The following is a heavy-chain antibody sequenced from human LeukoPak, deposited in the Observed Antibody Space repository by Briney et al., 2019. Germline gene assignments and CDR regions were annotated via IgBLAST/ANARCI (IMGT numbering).Heavy chain of an antibody. V-gene: IGHV4-59*01. Sequence: SETLSLTCTVSGGSISSYYWSWIRQPPGKGLEWIGYIYYSGSSNYNPSLKSRVTISVDMSKNQFPLNLSSVTAADTAVYYCARDPVTAGYYYGMDVWGQGTTVTVSS. CDR1: GGSISSYY. J-gene: IGHJ6*02. D-gene: IGHD2-21*02. CDR2: IYYSGSS. CDR3: ARDPVTAGYYYGMDV.